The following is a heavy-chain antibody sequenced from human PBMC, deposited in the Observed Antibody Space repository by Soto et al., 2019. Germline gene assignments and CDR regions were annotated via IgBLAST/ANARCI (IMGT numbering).Heavy chain of an antibody. V-gene: IGHV3-13*01. CDR1: GFTFSSYD. J-gene: IGHJ3*02. CDR2: IGTAGDT. D-gene: IGHD3-22*01. CDR3: ARQNYYDSSGYIDAFDI. Sequence: EVQLVESGGGLVQPGGSLRLSCAASGFTFSSYDMHWVRQATGKGLEWVSAIGTAGDTYYPGSVKGRFTISRENAKNSLYLQMNSLRAGDTAVYYCARQNYYDSSGYIDAFDIWGQGTMVTVSS.